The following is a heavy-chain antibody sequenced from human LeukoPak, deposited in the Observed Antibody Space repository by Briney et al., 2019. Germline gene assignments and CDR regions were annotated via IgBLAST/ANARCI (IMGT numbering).Heavy chain of an antibody. J-gene: IGHJ4*02. CDR1: GFTFSSYG. V-gene: IGHV3-30*03. D-gene: IGHD6-19*01. CDR3: ASLAVAGSTIDY. CDR2: ISYDGSNK. Sequence: GGSLRLSCAASGFTFSSYGMHWVRQAPGKGLEWVAVISYDGSNKYYADSVKGRFTISRDNSKNTLYLQMNSLRAEDTAVYYCASLAVAGSTIDYWGQGTLVTVSS.